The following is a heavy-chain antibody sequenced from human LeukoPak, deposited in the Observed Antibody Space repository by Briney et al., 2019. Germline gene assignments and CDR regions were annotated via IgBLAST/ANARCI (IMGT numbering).Heavy chain of an antibody. J-gene: IGHJ5*02. D-gene: IGHD2-21*02. V-gene: IGHV5-51*01. CDR2: IYPGDSDT. Sequence: GAPRQTSCRGPGSRFTSYWSGGVRRMPGKGLKWMGIIYPGDSDTRYSPSFQGQVTISADKSISTAYLQWSSLKASDTAMYYCARHVTNWFDPWGQGTLVTVSS. CDR3: ARHVTNWFDP. CDR1: GSRFTSYW.